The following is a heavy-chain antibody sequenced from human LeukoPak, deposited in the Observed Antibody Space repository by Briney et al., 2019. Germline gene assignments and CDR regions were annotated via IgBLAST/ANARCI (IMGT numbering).Heavy chain of an antibody. J-gene: IGHJ5*02. V-gene: IGHV3-30*02. Sequence: GGSLRLSCAASGFTFSTYGMHWVRQAPGKGLGWVAFIRYDGSQTYYADSVKGRFAISRDNSKNTLYLQMNRLRAEETAIYYCAKVVSYGDYGGFDTWGQGTLVTVSS. CDR3: AKVVSYGDYGGFDT. CDR2: IRYDGSQT. D-gene: IGHD4-17*01. CDR1: GFTFSTYG.